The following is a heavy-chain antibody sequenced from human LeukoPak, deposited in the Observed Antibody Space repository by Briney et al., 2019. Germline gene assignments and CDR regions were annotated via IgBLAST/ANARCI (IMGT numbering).Heavy chain of an antibody. CDR1: GYTLTELS. Sequence: GASVKVSCKVSGYTLTELSMHWVRQAPGKGLEWMGGFDPEDGETIYAQKFQGRVTMTEDTSTDTAYMELSSLRSEDTAVYYCAREATGYSGYEYVHYFDYWGQGTLVTVSS. V-gene: IGHV1-24*01. CDR3: AREATGYSGYEYVHYFDY. J-gene: IGHJ4*02. CDR2: FDPEDGET. D-gene: IGHD5-12*01.